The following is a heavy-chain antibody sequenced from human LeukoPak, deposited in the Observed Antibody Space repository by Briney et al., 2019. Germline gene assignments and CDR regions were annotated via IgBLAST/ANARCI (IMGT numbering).Heavy chain of an antibody. CDR1: GCTFSSYS. D-gene: IGHD3-9*01. Sequence: GGSLTLSCAASGCTFSSYSMNSVRQTPAKGLEWVSSSSSSSSYIDYSDTVKGRFTISRDNAKNSLYLQMNSARAEDKGVYYCARVGDRPYYDIWTGYYSNWGQGTLVTVSS. CDR2: SSSSSSYI. CDR3: ARVGDRPYYDIWTGYYSN. J-gene: IGHJ4*02. V-gene: IGHV3-21*01.